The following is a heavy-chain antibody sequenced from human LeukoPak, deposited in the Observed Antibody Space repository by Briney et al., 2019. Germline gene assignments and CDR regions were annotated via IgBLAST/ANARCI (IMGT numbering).Heavy chain of an antibody. Sequence: GGSLRLSCAASGFTFSNYWMHWVRQAPGKGLVWVSRIKIDGSDTNYADSVKGRFTISRDNAKNSLYLQMNSLRAEDTAVYYCAINSGSYLTEFDYWGQGTLVTVSS. CDR1: GFTFSNYW. CDR2: IKIDGSDT. V-gene: IGHV3-74*01. J-gene: IGHJ4*02. CDR3: AINSGSYLTEFDY. D-gene: IGHD1-26*01.